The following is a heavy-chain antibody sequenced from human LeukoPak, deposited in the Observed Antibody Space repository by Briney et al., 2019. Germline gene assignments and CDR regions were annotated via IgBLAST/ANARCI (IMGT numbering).Heavy chain of an antibody. D-gene: IGHD3-16*01. Sequence: GGSLRLSCAASGFTFSSYDMHWVRQAPGKGLEWLSYISGTGGAIYYADSVKGRFIISRDNAKNSLYLQMNSLRDEDTAVYYCARVLGGGWWFDPWGQGTLVTVSS. V-gene: IGHV3-48*02. CDR2: ISGTGGAI. CDR3: ARVLGGGWWFDP. CDR1: GFTFSSYD. J-gene: IGHJ5*02.